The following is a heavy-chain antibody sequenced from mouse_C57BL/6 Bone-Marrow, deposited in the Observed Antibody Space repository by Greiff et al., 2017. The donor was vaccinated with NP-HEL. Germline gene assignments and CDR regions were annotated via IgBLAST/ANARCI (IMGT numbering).Heavy chain of an antibody. CDR2: IYPGSGST. J-gene: IGHJ2*01. V-gene: IGHV1-55*01. Sequence: QVQLQQPGAELVKPGASVKMSCKASGYTFTSYWITWVKQRPGQGLEWIGDIYPGSGSTNYNEKLKSKATLTVDTSSSTASMQLSSLTSEDSAVYYCADYYGTLDYWGQGTTLTVSS. CDR3: ADYYGTLDY. D-gene: IGHD1-1*01. CDR1: GYTFTSYW.